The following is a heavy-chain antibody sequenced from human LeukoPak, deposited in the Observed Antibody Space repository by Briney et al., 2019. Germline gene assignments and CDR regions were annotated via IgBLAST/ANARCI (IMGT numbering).Heavy chain of an antibody. CDR3: ARGGFWSGYYTGRDYNWFDP. CDR1: GGSFSGYY. CDR2: INHSGST. Sequence: SGTLSLTXAVYGGSFSGYYWSWIRQPPGKGLEWIGEINHSGSTNYNPSLKSRVTISVDTSKNQFSLKLSSVTAADTAVYYCARGGFWSGYYTGRDYNWFDPWGQGTLVTVSS. D-gene: IGHD3-3*01. J-gene: IGHJ5*02. V-gene: IGHV4-34*01.